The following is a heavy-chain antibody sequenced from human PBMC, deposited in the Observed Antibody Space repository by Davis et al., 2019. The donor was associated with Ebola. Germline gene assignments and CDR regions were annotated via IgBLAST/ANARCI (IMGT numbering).Heavy chain of an antibody. J-gene: IGHJ4*02. CDR2: ISSTSTYT. V-gene: IGHV3-11*06. CDR3: ARRTVVIDADYFDS. CDR1: GVTLSDFY. Sequence: PGGSLRLSCAASGVTLSDFYMSWIRQAPGKGLEWVSYISSTSTYTNYADSVKGRFTVSRDNAKNSLYLQMNSLRVEDTAAYYCARRTVVIDADYFDSWGQGTLVTVSS. D-gene: IGHD2-15*01.